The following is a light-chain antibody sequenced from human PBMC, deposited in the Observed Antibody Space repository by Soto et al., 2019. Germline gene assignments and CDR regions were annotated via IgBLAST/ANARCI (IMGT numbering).Light chain of an antibody. J-gene: IGKJ1*01. V-gene: IGKV1-5*03. CDR3: QQYYSYPLT. Sequence: DIHMTQSPSTLSSSLGDRVTLTVLASQSISTWLAWYQQKPGKAPKLLIYKASGLESGVPSRFSGSGSGTDFTLTISCLQSEDFATYYCQQYYSYPLTFGQGTKVDIK. CDR1: QSISTW. CDR2: KAS.